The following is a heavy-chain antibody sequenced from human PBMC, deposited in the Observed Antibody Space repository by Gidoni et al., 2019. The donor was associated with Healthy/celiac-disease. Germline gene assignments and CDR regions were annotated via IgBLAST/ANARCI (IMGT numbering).Heavy chain of an antibody. V-gene: IGHV4-59*01. Sequence: QVQLQESRPGLAKPSETLSLTRTVSGGSISSFYWSWIRQPPGKGLEWIGYIYYSGSTNYNPSLKSRVTISVDTSKNQFSLKLSSVTAADTAVYYCASGTSYYYDSSGYYPLGAFDIWGQGTMVTVSS. CDR1: GGSISSFY. CDR3: ASGTSYYYDSSGYYPLGAFDI. CDR2: IYYSGST. D-gene: IGHD3-22*01. J-gene: IGHJ3*02.